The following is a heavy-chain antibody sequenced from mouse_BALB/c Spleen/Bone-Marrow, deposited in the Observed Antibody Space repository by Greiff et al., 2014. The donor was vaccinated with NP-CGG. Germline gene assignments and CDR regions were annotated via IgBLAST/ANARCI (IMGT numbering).Heavy chain of an antibody. J-gene: IGHJ1*01. D-gene: IGHD2-1*01. CDR1: SYAFSSYW. Sequence: QVQLQQSGAELVRPGSSVKISCKASSYAFSSYWMNWVKQRPGQGLEWIGQIYPGDGDTNYNGKFKGKATLTADKSSSTAYMQLSSLTSEDSAVYFCARRVYGNYWYFDVWGAGTTVTVSS. V-gene: IGHV1-80*01. CDR3: ARRVYGNYWYFDV. CDR2: IYPGDGDT.